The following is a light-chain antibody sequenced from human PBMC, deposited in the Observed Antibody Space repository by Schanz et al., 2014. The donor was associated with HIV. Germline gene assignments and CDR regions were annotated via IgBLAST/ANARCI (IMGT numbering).Light chain of an antibody. Sequence: ELVMAQSPATLSLSPGERATLSCRASQSVSSYLAWYQQKLGQAPRLLIYGASSRASGIPDRFSGSGSGTDFTLSISRLEPEDFAVYYCQQSGSSPQTFGQGTKVEVK. J-gene: IGKJ1*01. CDR2: GAS. CDR1: QSVSSY. V-gene: IGKV3-20*01. CDR3: QQSGSSPQT.